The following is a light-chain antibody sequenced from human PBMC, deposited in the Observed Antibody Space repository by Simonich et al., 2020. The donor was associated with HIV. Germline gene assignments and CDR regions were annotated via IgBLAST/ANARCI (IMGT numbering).Light chain of an antibody. CDR1: QSLLHTDGRTY. V-gene: IGKV2-29*02. Sequence: DIVMTQTPLSLSVTPGQPASISCKSSQSLLHTDGRTYLYWYLQKPGQSPQLLIYEVSSRFSGVPDRFSGSGSGTDFTLTISSLQAEDVAVYYCQQYYSTPTWTFGQGTKVEIK. CDR3: QQYYSTPTWT. J-gene: IGKJ1*01. CDR2: EVS.